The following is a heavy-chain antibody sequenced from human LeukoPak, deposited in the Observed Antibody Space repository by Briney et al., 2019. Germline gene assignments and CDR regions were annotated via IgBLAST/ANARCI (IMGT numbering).Heavy chain of an antibody. CDR1: GFTFSSYA. D-gene: IGHD3-10*01. Sequence: PGRSLRLSCAASGFTFSSYAMHWVRQAPGKGLEWVALISYDGGNTYYADSVKGRFTISRDNSRNTLDLQLKSLRVEDTAVYYCARDSTYYYGSGSSGPHYFDYWGQGTLVTVSS. J-gene: IGHJ4*02. V-gene: IGHV3-30*01. CDR3: ARDSTYYYGSGSSGPHYFDY. CDR2: ISYDGGNT.